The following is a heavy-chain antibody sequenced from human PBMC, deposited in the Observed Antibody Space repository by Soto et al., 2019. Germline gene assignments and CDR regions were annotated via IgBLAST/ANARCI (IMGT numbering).Heavy chain of an antibody. CDR1: GDSVSSSSVA. J-gene: IGHJ6*02. Sequence: SETLSLTCVISGDSVSSSSVAWNWVRQSPSRGLEWLGRTYYRSRWYSDFAVSVRGRIVINADTSKNQFSLQLNSVTPEDTAVYFCARSEADHDYYYYGLDVWGQGTTVTVSS. CDR3: ARSEADHDYYYYGLDV. V-gene: IGHV6-1*01. CDR2: TYYRSRWYS.